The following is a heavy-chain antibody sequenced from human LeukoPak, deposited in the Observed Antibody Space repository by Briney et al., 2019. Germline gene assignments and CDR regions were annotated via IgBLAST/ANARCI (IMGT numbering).Heavy chain of an antibody. Sequence: AGGSLRLSCAASGFTFSSYSMNWVRQAPGKGLEWVSSISSSSSYIYYADSVKGRFTISRDNAKNSLYLQMNSLRAEDTAVYYCARDSNYYDSSGYYYVFDYWGQGTLVTVSS. CDR1: GFTFSSYS. CDR2: ISSSSSYI. V-gene: IGHV3-21*01. J-gene: IGHJ4*02. D-gene: IGHD3-22*01. CDR3: ARDSNYYDSSGYYYVFDY.